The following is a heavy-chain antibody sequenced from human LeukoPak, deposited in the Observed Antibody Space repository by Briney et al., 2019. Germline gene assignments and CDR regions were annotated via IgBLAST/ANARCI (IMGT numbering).Heavy chain of an antibody. CDR1: GGTFSSYA. J-gene: IGHJ3*02. CDR3: ARAGGYCSSTSCYSAFDI. Sequence: GSSVKVSCKASGGTFSSYAINWVRQAPGQGLEWMGGIIPIFGTANYAQKFQGRVTITADESTSTAYMELSSLRSEDTAVYYCARAGGYCSSTSCYSAFDIWGQGTMVTVSS. CDR2: IIPIFGTA. D-gene: IGHD2-2*02. V-gene: IGHV1-69*01.